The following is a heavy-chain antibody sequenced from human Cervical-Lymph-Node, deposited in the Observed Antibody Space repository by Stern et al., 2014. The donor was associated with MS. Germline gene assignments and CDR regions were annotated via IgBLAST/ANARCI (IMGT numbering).Heavy chain of an antibody. J-gene: IGHJ6*02. CDR3: VKGGLKQSGHYHFDMNL. Sequence: QLVESGGALVQPGRSLRLTCLGSGFTFDDCAMHWVRQAPGKGLEWVSGISWSGGSVTYSDSVQGRFTVSRDNAKKSLFLQMNSLRVEDTASYYCVKGGLKQSGHYHFDMNLWGRGTAVIVSS. CDR2: ISWSGGSV. D-gene: IGHD3-3*01. V-gene: IGHV3-9*01. CDR1: GFTFDDCA.